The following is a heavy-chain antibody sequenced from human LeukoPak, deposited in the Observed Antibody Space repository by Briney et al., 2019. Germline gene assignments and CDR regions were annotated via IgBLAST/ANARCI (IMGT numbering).Heavy chain of an antibody. CDR3: AKLDSYGPFDY. J-gene: IGHJ4*02. CDR2: ISSGGST. V-gene: IGHV3-53*01. CDR1: GFTVSRNY. D-gene: IGHD5-18*01. Sequence: GGSLRLSCAASGFTVSRNYMNWVRQAPGKGLEWVSVISSGGSTFYADSVKGRFTISRDNSKNTLYLQMNSLRAEDTAVYYCAKLDSYGPFDYWGQGTLVTVSS.